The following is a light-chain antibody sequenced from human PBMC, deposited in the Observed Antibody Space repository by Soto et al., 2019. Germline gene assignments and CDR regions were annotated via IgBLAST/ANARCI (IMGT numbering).Light chain of an antibody. J-gene: IGKJ5*01. Sequence: DAPIKQSPSSLSPLVGNRVTVSCRASQSISTYLNWYQKKQGKAPNLLIYDASRLQSGVPSRFSGSGGGTDGTISISSVKKEDFATYFCQQSYMATITFGQGTRLEIK. CDR2: DAS. CDR1: QSISTY. CDR3: QQSYMATIT. V-gene: IGKV1-39*01.